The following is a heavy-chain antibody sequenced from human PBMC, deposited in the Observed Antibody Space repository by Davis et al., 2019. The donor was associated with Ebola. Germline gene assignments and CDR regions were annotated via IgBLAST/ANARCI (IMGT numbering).Heavy chain of an antibody. Sequence: GSLRLSCTVSGDSMNNKYWNWIRQPPGKGLEWIGYVYYSGNTDYNPSLKSRVTISVDTSKNQFSLRLTSVTAADTAVYYCARAARHCSPGCYFESWGQGTLVTVSS. CDR3: ARAARHCSPGCYFES. CDR2: VYYSGNT. CDR1: GDSMNNKY. J-gene: IGHJ5*01. V-gene: IGHV4-59*01. D-gene: IGHD4/OR15-4a*01.